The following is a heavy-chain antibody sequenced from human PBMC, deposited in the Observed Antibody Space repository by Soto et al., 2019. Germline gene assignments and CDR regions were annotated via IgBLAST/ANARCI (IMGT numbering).Heavy chain of an antibody. CDR3: AADGVVVVPLLKRGWWFDP. D-gene: IGHD2-21*01. V-gene: IGHV4-30-4*01. CDR1: GDSMTSGDYY. Sequence: KSSETLSLTCTVSGDSMTSGDYYWSWIRQSPGKGLEWIGYIYATGTTSYNPSLESRVTISVDTSKNQFSLKLTSVTATDTAVYYCAADGVVVVPLLKRGWWFDPWGQGALVTVSS. J-gene: IGHJ5*02. CDR2: IYATGTT.